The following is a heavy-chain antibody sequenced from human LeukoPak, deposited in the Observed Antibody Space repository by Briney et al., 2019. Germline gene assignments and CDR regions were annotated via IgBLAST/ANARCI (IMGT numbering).Heavy chain of an antibody. Sequence: ASVKVSCKSSGYTFTSYYMHWVRQAPVQGLEWMGIINPSGGSTSYAQKFQGRVTMTRDTSTSTVYMELSSLRSEDTAVYYCARGGATMVRGVIPTPFDYWGQGTLVTVSS. CDR2: INPSGGST. CDR3: ARGGATMVRGVIPTPFDY. J-gene: IGHJ4*02. CDR1: GYTFTSYY. V-gene: IGHV1-46*01. D-gene: IGHD3-10*01.